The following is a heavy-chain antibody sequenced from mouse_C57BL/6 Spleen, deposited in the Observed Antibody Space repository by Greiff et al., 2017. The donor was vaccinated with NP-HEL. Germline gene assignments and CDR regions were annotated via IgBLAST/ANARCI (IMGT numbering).Heavy chain of an antibody. CDR2: ISSGSSTI. D-gene: IGHD4-1*01. V-gene: IGHV5-17*01. CDR1: GFTFSDYG. Sequence: EVHLVESGGGLVKPGGSLKLSCAASGFTFSDYGMHWVRQAPEKGLEWVAYISSGSSTIYYADTVKGRFTISRDNAKNTLFLQMTSLRSEDTAMYYCAITGPYWYFDVWGTGTTVTVSS. J-gene: IGHJ1*03. CDR3: AITGPYWYFDV.